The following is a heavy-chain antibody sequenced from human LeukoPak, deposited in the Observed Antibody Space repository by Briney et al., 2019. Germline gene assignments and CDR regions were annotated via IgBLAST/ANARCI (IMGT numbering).Heavy chain of an antibody. CDR1: GFTFSSHS. V-gene: IGHV3-21*01. J-gene: IGHJ4*02. CDR3: ARDFGDSYGYSYFDY. Sequence: GGSLRLSCVASGFTFSSHSIIWIRQAPGMGLEWVSSISGRSTYMYYADSAKGRFTISRDNAKNSLYLQMNSLRAEDTAVYYCARDFGDSYGYSYFDYWGQGTLVTVSS. D-gene: IGHD5-18*01. CDR2: ISGRSTYM.